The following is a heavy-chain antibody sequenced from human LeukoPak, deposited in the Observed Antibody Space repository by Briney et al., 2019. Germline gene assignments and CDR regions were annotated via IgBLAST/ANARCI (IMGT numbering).Heavy chain of an antibody. CDR1: GFTFSSYS. CDR2: ISSSRSYI. D-gene: IGHD1-26*01. V-gene: IGHV3-21*01. J-gene: IGHJ3*02. CDR3: AREWELLRSFAFDI. Sequence: PGGSLRLSCAASGFTFSSYSMNWVRQAPGKGLEWVSSISSSRSYIYYADSVKRRFTISRDNAKNSLYLQMNSLRAEDTAVYYCAREWELLRSFAFDIWGQGTMVTVSS.